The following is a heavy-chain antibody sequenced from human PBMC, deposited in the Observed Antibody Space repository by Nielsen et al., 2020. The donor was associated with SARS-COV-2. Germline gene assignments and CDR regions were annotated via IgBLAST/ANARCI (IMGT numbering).Heavy chain of an antibody. D-gene: IGHD6-19*01. CDR1: GGSISPYH. CDR3: ARESSGWAVDF. Sequence: SETLSLTCTVSGGSISPYHWSWIRQPPGKGLEWIGYIYYTGSTNYNPSLKSRVTISLDTFKNLFSLRLTSVTAADTAVYYCARESSGWAVDFWGQGTLVTVSS. CDR2: IYYTGST. J-gene: IGHJ4*02. V-gene: IGHV4-59*01.